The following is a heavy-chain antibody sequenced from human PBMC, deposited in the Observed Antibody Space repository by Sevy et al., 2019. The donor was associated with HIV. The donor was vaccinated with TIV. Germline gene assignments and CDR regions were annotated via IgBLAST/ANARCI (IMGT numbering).Heavy chain of an antibody. Sequence: GGSLRLSCTASGFSFGDYAMNWVRQAPGKGLEWVAFLKNKARGGTLDHAASVKGRFTISRDDSKSIVYLQMNDLRTADTGVYYCTRWKGAHSIFDYWGQGALVTVSS. J-gene: IGHJ4*02. CDR2: LKNKARGGTL. D-gene: IGHD1-1*01. CDR3: TRWKGAHSIFDY. CDR1: GFSFGDYA. V-gene: IGHV3-49*04.